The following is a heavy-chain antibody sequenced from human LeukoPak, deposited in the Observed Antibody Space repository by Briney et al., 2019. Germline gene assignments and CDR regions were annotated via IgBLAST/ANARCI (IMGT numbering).Heavy chain of an antibody. CDR1: GFTFNTYT. Sequence: GGSLRLSCAASGFTFNTYTMNWVRQAPGKGLEWVSYISGSSGIIDYADSVKGRFTISRDNSKNTLYLQMNSLRAEDTAVYYCARDQGCSSTSCYEGYYYYGMDVWGQGTTVTVSS. CDR3: ARDQGCSSTSCYEGYYYYGMDV. D-gene: IGHD2-2*01. CDR2: ISGSSGII. J-gene: IGHJ6*02. V-gene: IGHV3-48*01.